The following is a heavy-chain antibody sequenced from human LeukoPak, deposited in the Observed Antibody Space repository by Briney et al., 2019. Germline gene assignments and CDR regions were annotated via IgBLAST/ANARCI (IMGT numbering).Heavy chain of an antibody. CDR1: GFTFSDYY. Sequence: GGSLRLSCAASGFTFSDYYMSWIRQAPGKGLEWVSYISSSGSYTNYADSVKGRFTISRDNTKNSLYLQMNSLRAEDTAVYYCARSSGPGFDIWGQGTMVTVSS. V-gene: IGHV3-11*06. CDR2: ISSSGSYT. J-gene: IGHJ3*02. CDR3: ARSSGPGFDI.